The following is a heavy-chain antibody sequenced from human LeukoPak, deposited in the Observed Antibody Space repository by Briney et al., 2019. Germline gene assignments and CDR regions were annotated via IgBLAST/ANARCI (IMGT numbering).Heavy chain of an antibody. CDR3: ANRGLTGGFDY. CDR2: IRYDGNNK. CDR1: GFTFSDYA. Sequence: GGSLRLSCAASGFTFSDYAMHWVRQAPGKGLEWVAFIRYDGNNKYYADSVKGRFTISRDNSKNTLYLQMNSLRAEDTAVYYCANRGLTGGFDYWGQGTLVTVSS. D-gene: IGHD3-9*01. J-gene: IGHJ4*02. V-gene: IGHV3-30*02.